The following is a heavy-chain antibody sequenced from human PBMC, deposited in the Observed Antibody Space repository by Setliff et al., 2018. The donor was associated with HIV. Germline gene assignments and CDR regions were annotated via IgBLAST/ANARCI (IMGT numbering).Heavy chain of an antibody. CDR2: TYSSGST. D-gene: IGHD2-21*01. J-gene: IGHJ4*02. CDR1: GGSISSDTYH. V-gene: IGHV4-61*09. CDR3: ATYAGNGGGKGY. Sequence: PSETLSLTCAVYGGSISSDTYHYSWIRQPAGKGLEWIGQTYSSGSTKCNPSLKSRVTISVDTSKNQFSLTLSSVTAADTAMYYCATYAGNGGGKGYWGQGTLVTVSS.